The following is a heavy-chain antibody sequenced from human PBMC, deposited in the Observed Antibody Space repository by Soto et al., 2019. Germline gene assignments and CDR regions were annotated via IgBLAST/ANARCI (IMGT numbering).Heavy chain of an antibody. CDR1: GGTFSSYA. Sequence: SVKVSCKASGGTFSSYAISWVRQAPGQGLEWMGGIIPIFGTANYAQKFQGRVTITADESTSTAYMELSSLRSEDTAVYYCASGTIFGVVISNYYYYYGMDVWGQGTTVTVSS. D-gene: IGHD3-3*01. CDR3: ASGTIFGVVISNYYYYYGMDV. CDR2: IIPIFGTA. J-gene: IGHJ6*02. V-gene: IGHV1-69*13.